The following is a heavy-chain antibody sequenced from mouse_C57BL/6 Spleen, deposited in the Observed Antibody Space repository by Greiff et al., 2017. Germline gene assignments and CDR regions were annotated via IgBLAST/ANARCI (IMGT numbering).Heavy chain of an antibody. CDR2: IWTGGGT. CDR1: GFSLTSYA. J-gene: IGHJ4*01. D-gene: IGHD1-1*01. CDR3: ARSITTVDYYAMDY. V-gene: IGHV2-9-1*01. Sequence: VQLKESGPGLVAPSQSLSITCTVSGFSLTSYAISWVRQPPGKGLEWLGVIWTGGGTNYNSALKSRLSISKDNSKSQVFLKMNSLQTDDTARYYCARSITTVDYYAMDYWGQGTSVTVSS.